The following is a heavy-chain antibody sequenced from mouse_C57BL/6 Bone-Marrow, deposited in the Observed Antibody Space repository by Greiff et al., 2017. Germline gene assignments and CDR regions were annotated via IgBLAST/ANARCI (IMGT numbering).Heavy chain of an antibody. D-gene: IGHD1-1*01. CDR3: ARDGDGLDY. CDR2: ISYDGSN. Sequence: ESGPGLVKPSQSLSLTCSVTGYSITSGYYWNWIRQFPGNKLEWMGYISYDGSNNYNPSLKNRISITRDTSKNQFFLKLNSVTTEDTATYYCARDGDGLDYWGQGTTLTVSS. CDR1: GYSITSGYY. V-gene: IGHV3-6*01. J-gene: IGHJ2*01.